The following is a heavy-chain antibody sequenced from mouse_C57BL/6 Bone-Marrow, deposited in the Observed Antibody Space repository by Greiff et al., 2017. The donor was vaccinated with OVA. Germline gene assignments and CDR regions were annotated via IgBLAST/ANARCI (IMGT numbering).Heavy chain of an antibody. D-gene: IGHD1-1*01. V-gene: IGHV5-12*01. CDR3: ARPYGSRYWYFDV. CDR2: ISNGGGST. CDR1: GFTFSDYY. J-gene: IGHJ1*03. Sequence: DVKLVESGGGLVQPGGSLKLSCAASGFTFSDYYMYWVRQTPEKRLEWVAYISNGGGSTYYPDTVKGRFTISRDNAKNTLYLQMSRLKSEDTAMYYCARPYGSRYWYFDVWGTGTTVTVSS.